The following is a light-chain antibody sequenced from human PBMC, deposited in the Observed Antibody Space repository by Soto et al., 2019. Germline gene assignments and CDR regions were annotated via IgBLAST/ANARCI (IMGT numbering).Light chain of an antibody. CDR3: HTYAGSNTYV. V-gene: IGLV2-8*01. J-gene: IGLJ1*01. CDR1: SNDVGGYNF. Sequence: QSALTQPPSASGSPGQSVTISCTGTSNDVGGYNFVSWYQHHPGKAPKLIIYEVTKRPSGVPNRFSGSKSGNTASLTVSGLQAEDEADYYCHTYAGSNTYVFGTGTKLTVL. CDR2: EVT.